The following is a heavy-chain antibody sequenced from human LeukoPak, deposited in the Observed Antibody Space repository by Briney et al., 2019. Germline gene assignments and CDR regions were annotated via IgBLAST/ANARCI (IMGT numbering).Heavy chain of an antibody. CDR3: ARAHYYDSSGYYETDY. D-gene: IGHD3-22*01. CDR2: IIPIFGTA. CDR1: GGTFSSYA. Sequence: GASVKVSCKASGGTFSSYAISWVRQAPGQGLEWMGGIIPIFGTANYAQKFQGRVTITTDESTSTAYMELSSLRSEDTAVYYCARAHYYDSSGYYETDYWGQGTLFTVSS. V-gene: IGHV1-69*05. J-gene: IGHJ4*02.